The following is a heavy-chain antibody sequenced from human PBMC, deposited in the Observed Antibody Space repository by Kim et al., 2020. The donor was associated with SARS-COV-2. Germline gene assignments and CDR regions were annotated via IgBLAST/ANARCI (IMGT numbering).Heavy chain of an antibody. J-gene: IGHJ4*02. D-gene: IGHD1-26*01. V-gene: IGHV3-48*02. CDR1: GFTFSSYS. CDR3: ARDEISGSYGGSIDY. CDR2: ISSSSSTI. Sequence: GGSLRLSCAASGFTFSSYSMNWVRQAPGKGLEWVSYISSSSSTIYYADSVKGRFTISRDNAKNSLYLQMNSLRDEDTAVYYCARDEISGSYGGSIDYWGQGTLVTVSS.